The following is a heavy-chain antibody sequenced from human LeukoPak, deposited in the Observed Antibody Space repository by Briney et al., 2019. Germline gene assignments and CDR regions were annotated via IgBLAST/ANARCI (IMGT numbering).Heavy chain of an antibody. D-gene: IGHD3-10*01. J-gene: IGHJ4*02. CDR2: INPNSGGT. CDR3: ARDGFAPYGSGTDYEGGFDY. V-gene: IGHV1-2*02. CDR1: GYTFTGYY. Sequence: AASVKVSCKASGYTFTGYYMHWVRQAPGQGLEWMGWINPNSGGTNYAQKFQGRVTMTRDTSISTAYMELSRLRSDDTAVYYCARDGFAPYGSGTDYEGGFDYWGQGTLVTVSS.